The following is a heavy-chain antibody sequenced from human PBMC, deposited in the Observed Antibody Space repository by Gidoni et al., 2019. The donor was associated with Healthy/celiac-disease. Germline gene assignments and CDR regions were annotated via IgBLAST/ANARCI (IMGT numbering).Heavy chain of an antibody. Sequence: EVQLVESGGGLVQPGGALRLSCAASGFTFSSYWMSWVRQAPGNGLEWVANIKQDGSEKYYVDSVKGRFTISRDNAKNSLYLQMNSLRAEDTAVYYCARDYGGDYYDSSGYANFDYWGQGTLVTVSS. CDR1: GFTFSSYW. V-gene: IGHV3-7*04. CDR2: IKQDGSEK. D-gene: IGHD3-22*01. J-gene: IGHJ4*02. CDR3: ARDYGGDYYDSSGYANFDY.